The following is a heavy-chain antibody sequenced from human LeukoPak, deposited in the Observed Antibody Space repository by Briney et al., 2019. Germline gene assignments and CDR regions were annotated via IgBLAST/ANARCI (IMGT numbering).Heavy chain of an antibody. D-gene: IGHD5-24*01. J-gene: IGHJ4*02. CDR1: GFTFSSYG. CDR2: ISYDGSNK. CDR3: AKGRERWLQLAATDY. Sequence: GGSLRLSCAAYGFTFSSYGMHWVRQAPGKGLEWVAVISYDGSNKYYADSVKGRFTISRDNSKNTLYLQMNSLRAEDTAVYYCAKGRERWLQLAATDYWGQGTLVTVSS. V-gene: IGHV3-30*18.